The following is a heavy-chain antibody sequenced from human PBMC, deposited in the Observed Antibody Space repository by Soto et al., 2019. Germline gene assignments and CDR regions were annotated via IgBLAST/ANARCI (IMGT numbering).Heavy chain of an antibody. Sequence: QVQLQESGPGLLKPSQTLSLTCTFSGVSISGGGYFWSWIRQPPGKGLEWIGNIFYSGTTYSNPSLKSRGTISVDKSTNQFSLKLSSVTAADTAVDFCAGGVLYWGQGTLVTVSS. D-gene: IGHD1-1*01. V-gene: IGHV4-31*03. J-gene: IGHJ4*02. CDR3: AGGVLY. CDR1: GVSISGGGYF. CDR2: IFYSGTT.